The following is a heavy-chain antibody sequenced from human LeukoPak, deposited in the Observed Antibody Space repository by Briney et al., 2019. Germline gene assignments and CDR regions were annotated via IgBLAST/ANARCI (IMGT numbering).Heavy chain of an antibody. Sequence: AGGSLRLSCAASGFTFSSYWMSWVRQAPGKGLEWVANIKQDGSEKYYVDSVRGRFTISRDNAKNSLYLQMNSLRAEDTAVYYCARDSVRYDFWSGYPSRELWFDPWGQGTLVTVSS. CDR3: ARDSVRYDFWSGYPSRELWFDP. J-gene: IGHJ5*02. CDR2: IKQDGSEK. V-gene: IGHV3-7*01. D-gene: IGHD3-3*01. CDR1: GFTFSSYW.